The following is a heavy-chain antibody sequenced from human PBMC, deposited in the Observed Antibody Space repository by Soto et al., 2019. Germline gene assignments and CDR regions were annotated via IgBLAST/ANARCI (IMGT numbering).Heavy chain of an antibody. V-gene: IGHV1-2*04. J-gene: IGHJ6*02. CDR3: ARDRDGSGGSCPPIYYYYGMDV. D-gene: IGHD2-15*01. CDR2: INPNSGGT. Sequence: ASVKVSCKASGYTFTGYYMHWVRQAPGQGLEWMGWINPNSGGTNYAQKFQGWVTMTRDTSSSTAYVELSRLRSDDTAVYYCARDRDGSGGSCPPIYYYYGMDVWGQGTTVTVSS. CDR1: GYTFTGYY.